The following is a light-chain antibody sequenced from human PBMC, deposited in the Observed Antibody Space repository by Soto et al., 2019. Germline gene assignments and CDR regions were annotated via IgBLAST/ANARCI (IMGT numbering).Light chain of an antibody. CDR1: SSDVGSYNL. CDR3: CSYAGRSHYV. J-gene: IGLJ1*01. V-gene: IGLV2-23*02. Sequence: QSALTQPASVSGSPGQSITISGTGISSDVGSYNLVSWYQQHPDKAPQLMIYEVSKRPSGVSNRFSGSKSGNTASLTISGLQTEDEADYYCCSYAGRSHYVFGTGTKLTVL. CDR2: EVS.